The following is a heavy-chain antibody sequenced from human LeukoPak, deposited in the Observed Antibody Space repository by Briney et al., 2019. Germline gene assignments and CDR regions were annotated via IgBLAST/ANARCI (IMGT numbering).Heavy chain of an antibody. J-gene: IGHJ4*02. V-gene: IGHV4-61*08. CDR1: GGSISSGGYY. D-gene: IGHD4-17*01. CDR3: ASRDYGDDYFDY. CDR2: IYYSGST. Sequence: SETLSLTCTVSGGSISSGGYYWSWIRQPPGKGLEWIGYIYYSGSTNYNPSLKSRVTISVDTSKNQFSLKLSSVTAADTAVYYCASRDYGDDYFDYWGQGTLVTVSS.